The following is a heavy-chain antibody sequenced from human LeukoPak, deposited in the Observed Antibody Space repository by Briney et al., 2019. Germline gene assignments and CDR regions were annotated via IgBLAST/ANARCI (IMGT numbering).Heavy chain of an antibody. D-gene: IGHD1-26*01. CDR1: GFTFSSYS. V-gene: IGHV3-21*01. CDR3: AREGVGATTGLCCY. Sequence: TGGSLRLSCAASGFTFSSYSMNWVRQAPGKGLEWVSSISSSSSYIYYADSVKGRFTISRDNAKNSLYLQMNSLRAEDTAVYYCAREGVGATTGLCCYWGQGTLVTVSS. J-gene: IGHJ4*02. CDR2: ISSSSSYI.